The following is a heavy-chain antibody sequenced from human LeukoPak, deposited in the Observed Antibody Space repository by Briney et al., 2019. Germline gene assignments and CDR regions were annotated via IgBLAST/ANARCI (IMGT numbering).Heavy chain of an antibody. V-gene: IGHV3-30*03. CDR3: ARDSDGGNGLDY. J-gene: IGHJ4*02. CDR2: ISYDGSNK. D-gene: IGHD4-23*01. CDR1: GFTFSSYG. Sequence: GRSLRLSCAASGFTFSSYGMHWVRQAPGKGLEWVAVISYDGSNKYYADSVKGRFTISRDNSKNTLYLQMNSLRAEDTAVYYCARDSDGGNGLDYWGQGTLVTVSS.